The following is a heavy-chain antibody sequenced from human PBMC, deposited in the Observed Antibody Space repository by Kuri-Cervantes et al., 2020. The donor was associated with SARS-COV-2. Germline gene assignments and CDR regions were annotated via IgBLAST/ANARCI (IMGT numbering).Heavy chain of an antibody. CDR2: IKQDGSEK. V-gene: IGHV3-7*01. CDR1: GFTFRSYW. J-gene: IGHJ5*02. Sequence: GGSLRLPFAASGFTFRSYWRSWVRQAPGKGLEGVANIKQDGSEKYYVDSVKGRLTISRDNGKNSLYLQMISLRAEDTAVYYCARDRGIVLVAVAIWFDPWGQGTLVTVSS. CDR3: ARDRGIVLVAVAIWFDP. D-gene: IGHD2-2*01.